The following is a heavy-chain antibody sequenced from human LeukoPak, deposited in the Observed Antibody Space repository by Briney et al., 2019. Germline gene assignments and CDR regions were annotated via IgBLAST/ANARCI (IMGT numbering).Heavy chain of an antibody. CDR1: GYSISSGYY. CDR3: ARDGYSGNDGL. Sequence: PSETLSLTCTVSGYSISSGYYWGWIRQPPGKGLEWIGNIFYSGSTYYGPSLKSRLTISLDTSRNQFSLKLNSVTAADTAVYYCARDGYSGNDGLWGQGTLVTVSS. D-gene: IGHD5-12*01. J-gene: IGHJ4*02. CDR2: IFYSGST. V-gene: IGHV4-38-2*02.